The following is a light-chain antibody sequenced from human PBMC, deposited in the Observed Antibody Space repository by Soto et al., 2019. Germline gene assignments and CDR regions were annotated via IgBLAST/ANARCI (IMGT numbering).Light chain of an antibody. CDR2: EVS. J-gene: IGLJ1*01. V-gene: IGLV2-14*01. CDR1: SSDVGGYNY. CDR3: SSYTSSNTGYV. Sequence: QSALTQPASVSGSPGQSITISCTGTSSDVGGYNYVSWYQQHPGKAPKLMIYEVSNRPSGVSNRFSGSKSGNTASLTISGLQAEDEADYYCSSYTSSNTGYVFGTGTKLTVL.